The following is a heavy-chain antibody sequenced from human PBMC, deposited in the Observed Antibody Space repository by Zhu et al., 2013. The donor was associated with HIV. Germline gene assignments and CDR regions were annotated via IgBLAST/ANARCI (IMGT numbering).Heavy chain of an antibody. D-gene: IGHD3-3*01. CDR1: GYTLTELS. V-gene: IGHV1-24*01. J-gene: IGHJ3*02. CDR2: FDIEQGET. Sequence: QVQLVQSGAEVRKPGASVRLSCKVSGYTLTELSMHWVRQAPGRGLEWVGGFDIEQGETIYAQKFQDRVTLTEDTSTDTAFMDLSRLRSDDTAVYYCAREGLTGRWSGHDAFDIWGQGTMVTVSS. CDR3: AREGLTGRWSGHDAFDI.